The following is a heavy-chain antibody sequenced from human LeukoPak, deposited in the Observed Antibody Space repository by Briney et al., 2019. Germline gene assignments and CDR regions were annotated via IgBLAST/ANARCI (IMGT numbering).Heavy chain of an antibody. CDR1: GYTFTGKF. CDR2: INPNSGGT. CDR3: ARGRCSSRSCYLFDY. Sequence: RASVKVSCKASGYTFTGKFIHWVRQAPGQGLEWMGWINPNSGGTSYAQKFQGRVTMTRDTSISTAYMELSRLRSDDTAVYYCARGRCSSRSCYLFDYWGQGTLITVSS. J-gene: IGHJ4*02. V-gene: IGHV1-2*02. D-gene: IGHD2-2*01.